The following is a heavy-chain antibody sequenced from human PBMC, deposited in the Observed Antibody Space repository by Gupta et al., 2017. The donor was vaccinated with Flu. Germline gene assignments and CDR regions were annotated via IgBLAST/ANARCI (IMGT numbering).Heavy chain of an antibody. CDR1: GFTFSSSG. CDR2: IWYDGSNK. V-gene: IGHV3-33*01. D-gene: IGHD3-22*01. Sequence: QVQLVESGGGVVPPGRSLRLSCAASGFTFSSSGMHWVRQAPGKGLEWVAGIWYDGSNKYYADSVKGRFTISRDNSKNTLYLQMNSLRAEDTAVYYCARDYHYYDSNYYYYYGMDVWGQGTTVTVSS. J-gene: IGHJ6*02. CDR3: ARDYHYYDSNYYYYYGMDV.